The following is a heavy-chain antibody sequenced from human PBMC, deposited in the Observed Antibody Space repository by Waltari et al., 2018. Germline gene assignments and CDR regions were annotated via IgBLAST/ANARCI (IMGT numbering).Heavy chain of an antibody. J-gene: IGHJ4*02. Sequence: QVQLQQWGAGLLKPSETLSLTCAVYGGSFSGYYWSWIRQPPGKGLEWIGEINHSGSTNSNPSLKSRVTISVDTSKNQFSLKLSSVTAADTAVYYCARAPPYYYGSGSYRPFDYWGQGTLVTVSS. D-gene: IGHD3-10*01. CDR2: INHSGST. V-gene: IGHV4-34*01. CDR3: ARAPPYYYGSGSYRPFDY. CDR1: GGSFSGYY.